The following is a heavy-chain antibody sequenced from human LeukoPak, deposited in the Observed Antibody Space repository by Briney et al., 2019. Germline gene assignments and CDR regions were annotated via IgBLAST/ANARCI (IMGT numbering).Heavy chain of an antibody. D-gene: IGHD3-10*01. CDR2: ISGSGGAT. V-gene: IGHV3-23*01. CDR1: GFTFSSYS. CDR3: ARAAMVRGVDYFDS. J-gene: IGHJ4*02. Sequence: PGGSLRLSCAASGFTFSSYSMTWVRQAPGKGLEWVSVISGSGGATYYADSVKGRFTISRDNSKNTLYLQMNSLRAEDTAVYYSARAAMVRGVDYFDSWGQGTLVTVSS.